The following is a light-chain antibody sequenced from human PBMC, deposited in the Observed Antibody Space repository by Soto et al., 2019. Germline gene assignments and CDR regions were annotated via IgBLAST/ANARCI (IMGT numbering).Light chain of an antibody. CDR1: SSDVGGYNY. J-gene: IGLJ2*01. CDR3: SSYTSSSTSWV. CDR2: DVS. Sequence: QSVLTQPASVSGSPGQSITISCTGTSSDVGGYNYVYWYQQHPGKAPKLMIYDVSNRPSGVSNRFSGSKSGNTASLTISGLQAGDEADYYCSSYTSSSTSWVFGGGTPLTVL. V-gene: IGLV2-14*01.